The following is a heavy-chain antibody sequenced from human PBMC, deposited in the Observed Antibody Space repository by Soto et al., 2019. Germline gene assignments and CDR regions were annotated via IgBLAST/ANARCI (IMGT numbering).Heavy chain of an antibody. D-gene: IGHD4-4*01. J-gene: IGHJ6*02. V-gene: IGHV4-30-4*01. CDR3: ARGDYSNTRYYYYYYGMDV. CDR1: GGSISSGDCY. CDR2: IYYSGST. Sequence: SETLSLTCTVSGGSISSGDCYWSWIRQPPGKGLEWIGYIYYSGSTYYNPSLKSRVTISVDTSKNQFSLKLSSVTAADTAVYYCARGDYSNTRYYYYYYGMDVWGQGTTVTVSS.